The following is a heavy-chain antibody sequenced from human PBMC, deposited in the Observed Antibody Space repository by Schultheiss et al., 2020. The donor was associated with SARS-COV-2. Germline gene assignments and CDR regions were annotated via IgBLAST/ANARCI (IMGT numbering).Heavy chain of an antibody. V-gene: IGHV1-2*04. D-gene: IGHD1-26*01. CDR3: ARDRWELGEAFDI. J-gene: IGHJ3*02. CDR1: GYTFTDYY. CDR2: INPNSGGT. Sequence: ASVKVSCKASGYTFTDYYIYWVRQAPGQGLEWMGWINPNSGGTNYAQKFQGWVTMTRDTSISTAYMELSRLRSDDTAVYYCARDRWELGEAFDIWGQGTMVTVSS.